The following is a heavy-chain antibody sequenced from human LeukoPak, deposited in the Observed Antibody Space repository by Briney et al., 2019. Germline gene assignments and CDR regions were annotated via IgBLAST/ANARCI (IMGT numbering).Heavy chain of an antibody. D-gene: IGHD3-16*01. V-gene: IGHV3-23*01. J-gene: IGHJ4*02. CDR3: TTSCPKVREGDQ. Sequence: HPGGSLRLSCAASGFTFSLYAMRWVRQAPVKGLEWLAEIGAGGDGAYHADSVKGRFTISRDNSKNTLFLQMNSLRAEDTAVYYCTTSCPKVREGDQWGQGTLVTVSS. CDR2: IGAGGDGA. CDR1: GFTFSLYA.